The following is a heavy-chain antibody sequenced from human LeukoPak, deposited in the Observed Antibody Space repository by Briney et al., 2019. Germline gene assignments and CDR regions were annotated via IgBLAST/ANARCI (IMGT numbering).Heavy chain of an antibody. J-gene: IGHJ4*02. V-gene: IGHV3-21*01. CDR1: GFTFSSYS. D-gene: IGHD4-17*01. CDR2: ISSSSSYI. Sequence: GGFLRLSCAASGFTFSSYSMNWVRQAPGKGLEWVSSISSSSSYIYYTHSVKGRFTISRDNAKNSLYLQMNSLRAEDTAVYYCARDYGDYPFDYWGQGTLVTVSS. CDR3: ARDYGDYPFDY.